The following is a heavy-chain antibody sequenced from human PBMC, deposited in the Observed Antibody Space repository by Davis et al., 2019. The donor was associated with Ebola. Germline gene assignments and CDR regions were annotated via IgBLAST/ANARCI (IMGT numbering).Heavy chain of an antibody. J-gene: IGHJ4*02. CDR2: INHSGRT. CDR3: ARLRGYSGYALDY. V-gene: IGHV4-34*01. CDR1: GGSFSGYY. D-gene: IGHD5-12*01. Sequence: SETLSLTCAVYGGSFSGYYWSWIRQPPGKGLEWIGEINHSGRTNYNPSLKSRVTISVDTSKNQFSLKLSSVTAADTAVYYCARLRGYSGYALDYWGQGTLVTVSS.